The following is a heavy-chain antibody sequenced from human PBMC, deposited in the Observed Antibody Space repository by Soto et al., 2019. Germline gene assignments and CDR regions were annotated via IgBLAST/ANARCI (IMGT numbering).Heavy chain of an antibody. Sequence: QVQLVQSGAEVKKPGSSVKVSCKASGGTFSSYAISWVRQAPGQGLEWMGGIIPIFGTANYAQKFRGRVTITADESTSTAYMELSSLRSEDTAVYYCARDEVFWSSSSDVGWFDPWGQGTLVTVSS. J-gene: IGHJ5*02. CDR3: ARDEVFWSSSSDVGWFDP. CDR1: GGTFSSYA. V-gene: IGHV1-69*01. CDR2: IIPIFGTA. D-gene: IGHD6-6*01.